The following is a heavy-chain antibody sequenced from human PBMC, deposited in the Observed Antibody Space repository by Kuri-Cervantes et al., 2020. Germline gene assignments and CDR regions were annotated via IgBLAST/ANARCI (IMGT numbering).Heavy chain of an antibody. CDR1: GYSISSGYY. Sequence: GSLRLSCAVSGYSISSGYYWGWIRQSPGKGLEWIGFVYHTGSTNYDPSLGSRVAMSVDTSKNQFSLRLTSVTAADTAMYYCTRELYNAWSGDNWFDPWGQGTLVTVSS. V-gene: IGHV4-38-2*02. D-gene: IGHD3-3*01. CDR3: TRELYNAWSGDNWFDP. CDR2: VYHTGST. J-gene: IGHJ5*02.